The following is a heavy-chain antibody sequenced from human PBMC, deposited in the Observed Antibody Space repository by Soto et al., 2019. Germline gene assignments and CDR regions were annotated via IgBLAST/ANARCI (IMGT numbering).Heavy chain of an antibody. Sequence: GGSLRLSCAASGFTFSSYAMFWVRQAPGKGLEWISGITSSGSNTHYADSVKGRFTISRDNSKNTLYLQMNSLRAEDTAVYYCAKESDFWSGSYYYYMDVRGKGTTVTVSS. CDR3: AKESDFWSGSYYYYMDV. CDR2: ITSSGSNT. D-gene: IGHD3-3*01. V-gene: IGHV3-23*01. J-gene: IGHJ6*03. CDR1: GFTFSSYA.